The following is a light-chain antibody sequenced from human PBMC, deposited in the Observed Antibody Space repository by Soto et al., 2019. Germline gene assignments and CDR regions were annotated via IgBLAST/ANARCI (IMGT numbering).Light chain of an antibody. CDR3: QQFGSSPLFT. Sequence: EIGLTQSPGTLSLSPGERATLSCRASQSVSSSYLAWYQQKPGQAPRLLIYGASSRATGIPDRFSGSGSGTDFTLTISRLEPADFAVYYGQQFGSSPLFTFGPGTKVDVK. CDR2: GAS. CDR1: QSVSSSY. J-gene: IGKJ3*01. V-gene: IGKV3-20*01.